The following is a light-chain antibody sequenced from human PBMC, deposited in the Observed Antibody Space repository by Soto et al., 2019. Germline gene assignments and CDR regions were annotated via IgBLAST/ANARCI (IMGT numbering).Light chain of an antibody. V-gene: IGKV1-5*01. Sequence: DIQMTQSPSTLSASVGERGTITCRASQTINTWLAWYQHKPGKAPKLLIYAASTLQTGVPSRFSGYSSGTEFTLTISSLQPDDLATYFCQQYHSFDPEGLTFGGGTKVEI. CDR1: QTINTW. CDR3: QQYHSFDPEGLT. J-gene: IGKJ4*01. CDR2: AAS.